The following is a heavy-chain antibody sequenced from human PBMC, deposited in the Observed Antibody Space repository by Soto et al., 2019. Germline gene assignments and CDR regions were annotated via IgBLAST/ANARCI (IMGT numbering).Heavy chain of an antibody. J-gene: IGHJ4*02. CDR2: VIPGNGDT. CDR3: AREGHPEIHDF. CDR1: GYTFTKYA. Sequence: ASVKGSCKASGYTFTKYAMHWVPQAPGQGLEWMGWVIPGNGDTKYSQKFQGRVTFTRDTSARTAYMELSSLTSEDTAVYYCAREGHPEIHDFWGQGSLDTVSS. V-gene: IGHV1-3*01.